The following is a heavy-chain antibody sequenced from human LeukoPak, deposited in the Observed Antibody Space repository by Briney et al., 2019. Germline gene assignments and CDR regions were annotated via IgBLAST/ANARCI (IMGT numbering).Heavy chain of an antibody. J-gene: IGHJ4*02. CDR2: IYTSGST. CDR3: ARDSIQLDYYFDY. CDR1: GGSISSGSYY. V-gene: IGHV4-61*02. Sequence: SQTLSLTCTVSGGSISSGSYYWSWIRQPAGKGLEWIGRIYTSGSTNYNPSLKSRVTISVDTSKNQFSLKLSSVTAADTAVYYCARDSIQLDYYFDYWGQGTLVTVSS. D-gene: IGHD5-18*01.